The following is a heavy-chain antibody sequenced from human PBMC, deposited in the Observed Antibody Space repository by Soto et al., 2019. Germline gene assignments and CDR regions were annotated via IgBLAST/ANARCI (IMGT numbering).Heavy chain of an antibody. D-gene: IGHD3-22*01. CDR3: ARGITMIVVASNWFDP. J-gene: IGHJ5*02. V-gene: IGHV4-59*08. CDR2: IYYSGST. CDR1: GGSIISYY. Sequence: SETLSLTCTVSGGSIISYYWSWIRQPPWKGLEWIGYIYYSGSTNYNPSLKSRVTISVDTSKNQFSLKLSSVTAADTAVYYCARGITMIVVASNWFDPWGQGTLVTVSS.